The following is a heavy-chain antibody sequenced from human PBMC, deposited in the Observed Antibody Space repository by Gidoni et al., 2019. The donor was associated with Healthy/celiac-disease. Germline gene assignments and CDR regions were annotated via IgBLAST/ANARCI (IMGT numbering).Heavy chain of an antibody. D-gene: IGHD2-21*02. V-gene: IGHV3-30*18. CDR2: ISYGGSHT. J-gene: IGHJ4*02. Sequence: VVQPGRSLRLSCAASGFTFNNYGMHWVRQAPGKGLEWVSVISYGGSHTYYADSVKGRFTISRDNSKNTLYLQMNSLRAEDTAVYYCAKDRAAYCGGDCYSWTPAIDYWGQGTLVTVSS. CDR1: GFTFNNYG. CDR3: AKDRAAYCGGDCYSWTPAIDY.